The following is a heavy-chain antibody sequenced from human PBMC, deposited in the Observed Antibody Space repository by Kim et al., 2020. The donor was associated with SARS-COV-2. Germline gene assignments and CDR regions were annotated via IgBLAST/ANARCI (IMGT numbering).Heavy chain of an antibody. D-gene: IGHD3-10*01. V-gene: IGHV5-51*01. J-gene: IGHJ6*02. CDR1: GYSFTSYW. Sequence: GESLKISCKGSGYSFTSYWIGWVRQMPGKGLEWMGIIYPGDSDTRYSPSFQGQVTISADKSISTAYLQWSSLKASDTAMYYCARHWTQPYTRLWFGEQDKIDYYGMDVWGQGTTVTVSS. CDR2: IYPGDSDT. CDR3: ARHWTQPYTRLWFGEQDKIDYYGMDV.